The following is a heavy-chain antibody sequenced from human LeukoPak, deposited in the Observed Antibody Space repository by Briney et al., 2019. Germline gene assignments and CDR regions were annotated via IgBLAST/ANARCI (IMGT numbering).Heavy chain of an antibody. V-gene: IGHV3-23*01. J-gene: IGHJ5*01. CDR3: AKDASPYFTYAVRWFDS. D-gene: IGHD3-3*01. Sequence: GGSLRLSCTASGFSLRTYIMAWVRQVPGKGLEWISAISGDAITTYYAVPVKGRFTISRDNFRNTLSLQMDSLRADDSAVYYCAKDASPYFTYAVRWFDSWGQGTLVTVSS. CDR1: GFSLRTYI. CDR2: ISGDAITT.